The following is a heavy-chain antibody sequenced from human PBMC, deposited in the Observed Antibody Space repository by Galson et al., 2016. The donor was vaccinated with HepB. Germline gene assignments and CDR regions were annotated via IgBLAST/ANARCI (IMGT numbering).Heavy chain of an antibody. J-gene: IGHJ4*02. V-gene: IGHV3-23*01. Sequence: SLRLSCAASGFTFSNAWMSWVRQAPGKGLEWVSAISGSGARTYYADSVKGRFTISRDNSKNTLYLQLNSLKAEATAVFYCARGDTSGWYGGYYFDYWGQGTLVTVSS. D-gene: IGHD6-19*01. CDR2: ISGSGART. CDR1: GFTFSNAW. CDR3: ARGDTSGWYGGYYFDY.